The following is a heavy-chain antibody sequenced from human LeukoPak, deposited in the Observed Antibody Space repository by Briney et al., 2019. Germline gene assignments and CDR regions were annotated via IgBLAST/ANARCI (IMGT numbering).Heavy chain of an antibody. CDR3: AKESIEFTTSDANLYY. Sequence: GGSLRLFCAASGFTFSSYGMHWVRQAPGKGLEWLAFIRYDGSNKYYADSVQGRFTISRTNSKNTLYMQMNSLRAEDTAVYYCAKESIEFTTSDANLYYWGQGNLVTVSS. CDR1: GFTFSSYG. J-gene: IGHJ4*02. D-gene: IGHD1-14*01. V-gene: IGHV3-30*02. CDR2: IRYDGSNK.